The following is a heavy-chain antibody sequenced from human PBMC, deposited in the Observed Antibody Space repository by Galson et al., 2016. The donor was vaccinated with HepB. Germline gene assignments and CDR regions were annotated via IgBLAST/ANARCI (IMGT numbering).Heavy chain of an antibody. CDR1: GFTFSRYG. V-gene: IGHV3-30*03. Sequence: SLRLSCAASGFTFSRYGMHWVRRAPGKGLEWVAGISYDGNTKYHIDSVKGRFTISRSKSMNTLALQMNSLRPEDTAVYYCARDSSFGPQPVGLDYWGQGNLVTVSS. J-gene: IGHJ4*02. D-gene: IGHD3-10*01. CDR3: ARDSSFGPQPVGLDY. CDR2: ISYDGNTK.